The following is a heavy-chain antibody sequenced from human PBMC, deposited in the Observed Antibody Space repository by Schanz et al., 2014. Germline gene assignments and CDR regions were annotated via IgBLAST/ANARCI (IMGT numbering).Heavy chain of an antibody. D-gene: IGHD1-20*01. CDR1: GLTFSDYY. Sequence: VQLVESGGGLVKPGGSLRLSCAASGLTFSDYYMSWIRQAPGKGLEWVSAISGSGETTYYADSVKGRFTISRDNSKNALYLQMNSLRAEDTAVYYCARRITGTHHNPYYHGMDVWGQGTTVTVSS. V-gene: IGHV3-23*04. CDR2: ISGSGETT. J-gene: IGHJ6*02. CDR3: ARRITGTHHNPYYHGMDV.